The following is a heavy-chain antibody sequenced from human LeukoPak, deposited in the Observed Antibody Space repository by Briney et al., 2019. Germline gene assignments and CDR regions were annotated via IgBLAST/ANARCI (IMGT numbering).Heavy chain of an antibody. D-gene: IGHD6-13*01. Sequence: GGSLRPSCAASGFTFSSYSMNWVRQAPGKGLEWVSSISSSSSYIYYADSVKGRFTISRDNAKNSLYLQMNSLRAEDTAVYYCAREGSSWLNWFDPWGQGTLVTVSS. J-gene: IGHJ5*02. CDR1: GFTFSSYS. CDR3: AREGSSWLNWFDP. V-gene: IGHV3-21*01. CDR2: ISSSSSYI.